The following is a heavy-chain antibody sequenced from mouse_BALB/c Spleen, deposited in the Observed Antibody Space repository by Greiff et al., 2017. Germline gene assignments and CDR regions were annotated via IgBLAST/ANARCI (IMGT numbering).Heavy chain of an antibody. V-gene: IGHV5-4*02. CDR1: GFTFSDYY. CDR3: ARGDYYGSGRYSNIDY. CDR2: ISDGGSYT. D-gene: IGHD1-1*01. J-gene: IGHJ4*01. Sequence: EVKLVESGGGLVKPGGSLKLSCAASGFTFSDYYMYWVRQTPEKRLEWVATISDGGSYTYYPDSVKGRFTISRDNAKNNLYLQMSSLKSEDTAMYYCARGDYYGSGRYSNIDYWGQGTSVTVSS.